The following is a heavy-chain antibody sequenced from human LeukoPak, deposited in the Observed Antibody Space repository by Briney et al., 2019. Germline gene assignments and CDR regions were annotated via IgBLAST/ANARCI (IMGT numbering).Heavy chain of an antibody. D-gene: IGHD1-20*01. CDR3: SRHAGYNWKDGIDF. Sequence: SVKVSCKASGGTFRSYVVSWVRLAPGQGLEWMGGIIPIFGASKYSQKFQGRVTITTDESTSTAYMELSSLRSEDTAVYYCSRHAGYNWKDGIDFWGQGTLVTVAS. J-gene: IGHJ4*02. CDR2: IIPIFGAS. V-gene: IGHV1-69*05. CDR1: GGTFRSYV.